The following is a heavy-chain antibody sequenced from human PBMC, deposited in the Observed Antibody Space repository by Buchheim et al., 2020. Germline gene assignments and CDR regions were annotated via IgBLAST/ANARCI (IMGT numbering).Heavy chain of an antibody. V-gene: IGHV1-69*01. CDR2: IIPIFGTA. CDR3: ARDRADGIVPAAIFEDYYYYYMDV. CDR1: GGTFSSYA. Sequence: QVQLVQSGAEVKKPGSSVKVSCKASGGTFSSYAISWVRQAPGQGLEWMGGIIPIFGTANYAQKFQGRVTITADESTSTAYMELSSLRSEDTAVYYCARDRADGIVPAAIFEDYYYYYMDVWGKGTT. D-gene: IGHD2-2*01. J-gene: IGHJ6*03.